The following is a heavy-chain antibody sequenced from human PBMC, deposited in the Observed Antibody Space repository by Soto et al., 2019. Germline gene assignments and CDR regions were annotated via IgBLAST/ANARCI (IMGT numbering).Heavy chain of an antibody. D-gene: IGHD3-3*01. CDR2: IVTAGRA. CDR3: ARGATYYDFWSGHYTSYTYYGMDV. J-gene: IGHJ6*02. Sequence: EVQLVESGGGLIQPGGSLRVSCAASEFTVSSNYMTWVRQAPGKGLEWVSVIVTAGRANYAESVKGRFTNSRDNSKNTLYLQMNSLRVEDTAVYYCARGATYYDFWSGHYTSYTYYGMDVWGQGTTVTVS. V-gene: IGHV3-53*01. CDR1: EFTVSSNY.